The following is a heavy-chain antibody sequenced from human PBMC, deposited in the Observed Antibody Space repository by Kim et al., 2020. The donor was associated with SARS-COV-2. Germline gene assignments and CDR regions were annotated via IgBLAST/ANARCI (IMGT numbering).Heavy chain of an antibody. CDR2: THHGGTA. Sequence: SETLSLTCGIYGGSFSGYYWGWIRQPPRKGLKWHGETHHGGTAASNPSLMSRVTIAIDTSKKQFSLTLTSVTAADTSVYYCARSSNQWLVFNCFDPCGQGTLVTVSS. D-gene: IGHD6-19*01. V-gene: IGHV4-34*01. J-gene: IGHJ5*02. CDR1: GGSFSGYY. CDR3: ARSSNQWLVFNCFDP.